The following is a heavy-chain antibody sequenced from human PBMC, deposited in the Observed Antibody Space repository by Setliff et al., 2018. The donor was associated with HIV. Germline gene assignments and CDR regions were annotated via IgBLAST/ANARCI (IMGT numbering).Heavy chain of an antibody. V-gene: IGHV1-8*02. Sequence: ASVKVSCKASGYTFTDYYLHWVRQGPGQGLEWMGWMNPNSGNTGYAQKFQGRVTMTRNTSISTAYMELSSLRSEDTAVYYCARGVYYYDSSGYYYYYFDYWGQGTLVTVSS. CDR2: MNPNSGNT. CDR1: GYTFTDYY. J-gene: IGHJ4*02. D-gene: IGHD3-22*01. CDR3: ARGVYYYDSSGYYYYYFDY.